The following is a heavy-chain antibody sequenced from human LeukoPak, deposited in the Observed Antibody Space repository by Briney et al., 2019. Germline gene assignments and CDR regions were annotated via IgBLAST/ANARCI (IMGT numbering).Heavy chain of an antibody. CDR2: IYYSGST. CDR3: ANYAGDHPS. Sequence: PSETLSLTCTVSGGSVSSGSYYWSWIRQPPGKGLEWIGYIYYSGSTNYNPSLKSRVTISVDTSKNQFSLKLSSVTAADTAVYYCANYAGDHPSWGQGTLVTVSS. V-gene: IGHV4-61*01. D-gene: IGHD2-2*01. J-gene: IGHJ4*02. CDR1: GGSVSSGSYY.